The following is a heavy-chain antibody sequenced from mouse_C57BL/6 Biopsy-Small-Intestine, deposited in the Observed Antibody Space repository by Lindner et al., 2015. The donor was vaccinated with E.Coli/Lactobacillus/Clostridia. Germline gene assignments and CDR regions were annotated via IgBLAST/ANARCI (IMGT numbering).Heavy chain of an antibody. Sequence: VQLQESGAELMKPGASVKLSCKATGYTFTGYWIEWVKQRPGHGLEWIGEILPGSGFTNYNEKFKGKATFTADTSSNTAYMQLSSLTTEDSAIYYCARRYYGSSYPLDYWGQGTTLTVSS. CDR2: ILPGSGFT. D-gene: IGHD1-1*01. V-gene: IGHV1-9*01. CDR3: ARRYYGSSYPLDY. CDR1: GYTFTGYW. J-gene: IGHJ2*01.